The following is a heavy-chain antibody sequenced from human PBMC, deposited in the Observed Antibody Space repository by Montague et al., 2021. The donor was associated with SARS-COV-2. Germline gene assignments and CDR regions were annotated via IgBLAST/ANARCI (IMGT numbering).Heavy chain of an antibody. CDR2: TYYRSKWYN. CDR1: GDSVSSNSAT. J-gene: IGHJ6*02. CDR3: TSGREGNYNVMDV. V-gene: IGHV6-1*01. Sequence: CAISGDSVSSNSATWNWVRQSPSRGLEWLGRTYYRSKWYNDYVVSVRGRVTISPDTSKNQFSLQLNSVTPEDTAIYYCTSGREGNYNVMDVWGQGTTVTVSS. D-gene: IGHD1-1*01.